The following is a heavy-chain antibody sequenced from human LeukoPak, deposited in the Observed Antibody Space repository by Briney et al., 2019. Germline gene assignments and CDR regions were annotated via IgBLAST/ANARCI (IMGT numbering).Heavy chain of an antibody. CDR2: INPNSGGT. J-gene: IGHJ4*02. D-gene: IGHD6-6*01. Sequence: ASVKVSCKASGYTFTDYYMHWVRQAPGQGVEWMGWINPNSGGTNFAQKFQGRGAMTRDTSISTAYLELGSLRSDDTAVYFRARARWQLVPYFDSWGQGPLVTVSS. CDR1: GYTFTDYY. V-gene: IGHV1-2*02. CDR3: ARARWQLVPYFDS.